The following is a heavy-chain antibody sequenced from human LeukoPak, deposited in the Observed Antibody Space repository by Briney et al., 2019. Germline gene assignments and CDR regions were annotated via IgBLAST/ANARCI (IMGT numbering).Heavy chain of an antibody. D-gene: IGHD5-18*01. J-gene: IGHJ4*02. CDR3: AKDREVAPGYSYGYLGY. CDR2: ISYDGSNK. V-gene: IGHV3-30*18. Sequence: GRSLRLSCAASGFTFSSYGMHWVRQAPGKGLERVAVISYDGSNKYYADSVKGRFTISRDNSKNTLYLQMNSLRAEDTAVYYCAKDREVAPGYSYGYLGYWGQGTLVTVSS. CDR1: GFTFSSYG.